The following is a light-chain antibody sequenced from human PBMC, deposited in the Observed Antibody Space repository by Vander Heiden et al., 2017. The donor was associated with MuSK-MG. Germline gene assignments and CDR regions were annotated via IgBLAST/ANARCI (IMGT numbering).Light chain of an antibody. CDR2: WAS. CDR1: QSVLYSSNNQNY. CDR3: QQVDSAPIT. J-gene: IGKJ4*01. Sequence: DIVLTQSPDSLAVSLGERATINCKSSQSVLYSSNNQNYLAWYQQKAGQAPKLLIYWASSRESGVPDRFSGSGSGADFTLTINSLQTEDVATYYCQQVDSAPITFGGGTKVEIK. V-gene: IGKV4-1*01.